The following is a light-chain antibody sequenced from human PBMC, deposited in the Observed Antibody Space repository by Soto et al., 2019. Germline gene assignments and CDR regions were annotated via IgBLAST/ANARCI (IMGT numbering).Light chain of an antibody. CDR3: HQYGSLYT. V-gene: IGKV3-20*01. J-gene: IGKJ2*01. CDR1: QSVSSSY. CDR2: GAS. Sequence: EIVLTQSPGTLSLSPGERATLSCRASQSVSSSYLAWYQQKPGQAPRLLIYGASSSATGIPDRFSGSGSGTDFTLTISRLEPEEFAVYYCHQYGSLYTFGQGTKLKIK.